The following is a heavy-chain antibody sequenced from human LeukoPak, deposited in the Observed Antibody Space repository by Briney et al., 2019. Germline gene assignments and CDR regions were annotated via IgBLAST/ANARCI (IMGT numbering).Heavy chain of an antibody. CDR2: IYNSGST. D-gene: IGHD3-10*01. CDR3: ARDRELGY. CDR1: GGSISIYY. V-gene: IGHV4-59*01. Sequence: PSETLSLTCTVSGGSISIYYWSWIRQPPGKGLEWIGYIYNSGSTNYNPSLKSRVTISVDTFKNQFSLRLNSVTAADTAVYYCARDRELGYWGQGTLVTVSS. J-gene: IGHJ4*02.